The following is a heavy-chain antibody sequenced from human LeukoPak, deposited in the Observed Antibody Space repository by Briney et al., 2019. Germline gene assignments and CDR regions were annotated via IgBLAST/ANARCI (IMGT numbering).Heavy chain of an antibody. CDR2: INPSGGST. CDR3: ARANSGYEGDY. Sequence: ASVKVSCKASGYTFTSYYMHWVRQAPGQGLEWMGIINPSGGSTSYAQKFQGRATMTRDMSTSTVYMELSSLRSEDTAVYYCARANSGYEGDYWGQGTLVTVSS. V-gene: IGHV1-46*01. J-gene: IGHJ4*02. D-gene: IGHD5-12*01. CDR1: GYTFTSYY.